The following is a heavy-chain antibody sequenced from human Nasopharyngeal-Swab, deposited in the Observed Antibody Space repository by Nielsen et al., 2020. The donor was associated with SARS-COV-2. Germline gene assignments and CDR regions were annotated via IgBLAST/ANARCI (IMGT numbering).Heavy chain of an antibody. D-gene: IGHD3-9*01. V-gene: IGHV2-5*02. CDR1: GFSLSTSGVG. CDR2: IYWDDDK. CDR3: ARQGDYDILTGCGY. J-gene: IGHJ4*02. Sequence: SGPTLVKPTQTLTLTCTFSGFSLSTSGVGVGWIRQPPGKALEWLALIYWDDDKRYSPSLKSRLTITKDTSKNQVVLTMTNMDPVDTATYYCARQGDYDILTGCGYWGQGTLVTVSS.